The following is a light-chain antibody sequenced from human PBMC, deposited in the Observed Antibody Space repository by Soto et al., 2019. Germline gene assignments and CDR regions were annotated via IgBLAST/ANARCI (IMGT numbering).Light chain of an antibody. CDR2: ANN. V-gene: IGLV1-40*01. Sequence: QSVLTQPPSVSGAPGQRVTISCTVSRSNIGAGYDVHWYQQLPGTAPKLLIYANNIRPSGVPGRFSGSKSGTSASLAITGLQAEGEADYYCQSYDSSLSGYVFGTGTKVTVL. CDR3: QSYDSSLSGYV. J-gene: IGLJ1*01. CDR1: RSNIGAGYD.